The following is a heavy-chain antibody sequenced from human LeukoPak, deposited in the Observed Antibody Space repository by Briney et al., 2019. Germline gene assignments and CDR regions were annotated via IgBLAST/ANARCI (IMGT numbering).Heavy chain of an antibody. CDR2: INAGSGNT. D-gene: IGHD6-19*01. V-gene: IGHV1-3*03. Sequence: GASVKVSYKASGYTFTSYAMHWVRQAPGQRLEWMGWINAGSGNTKYSQEFQGRVTITRDTSASTAYMELSSLRSEDMAVYYCARPQYSSGGGGLDYWGQGTLVTVSS. J-gene: IGHJ4*02. CDR3: ARPQYSSGGGGLDY. CDR1: GYTFTSYA.